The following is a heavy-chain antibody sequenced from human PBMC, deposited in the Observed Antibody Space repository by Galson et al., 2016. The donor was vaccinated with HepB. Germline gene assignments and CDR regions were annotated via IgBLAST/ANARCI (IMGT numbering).Heavy chain of an antibody. CDR1: GFTFSDYY. CDR2: LGSDSVNT. V-gene: IGHV3-11*06. J-gene: IGHJ6*02. D-gene: IGHD2-15*01. CDR3: ARERPTYCSGGNCYGDYYAMDV. Sequence: SLRLSCAGSGFTFSDYYMSWIRQAPGKGLEWVSYLGSDSVNTNYADSVKGRFTISRDNAKNSLYLQMNSLRAEDTAVYYCARERPTYCSGGNCYGDYYAMDVWGQGTTVTVSS.